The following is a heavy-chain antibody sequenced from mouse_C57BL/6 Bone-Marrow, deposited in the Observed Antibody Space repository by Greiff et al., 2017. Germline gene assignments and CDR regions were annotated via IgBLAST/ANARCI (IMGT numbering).Heavy chain of an antibody. Sequence: EVMLVESGGGLVQPGGSLSLSCAASGFTFTDYYMSWVRQPPGKALEWLGFIRNKANGYTTEYSASVKGRFTISRDKSQSILYLQMNALRAEDSATDYCARYSGSPYYYAMDYWGQGTSVTVSS. CDR2: IRNKANGYTT. CDR3: ARYSGSPYYYAMDY. J-gene: IGHJ4*01. V-gene: IGHV7-3*01. CDR1: GFTFTDYY. D-gene: IGHD1-1*01.